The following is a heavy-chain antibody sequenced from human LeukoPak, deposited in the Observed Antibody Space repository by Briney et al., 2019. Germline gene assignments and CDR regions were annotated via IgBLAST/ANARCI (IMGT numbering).Heavy chain of an antibody. CDR2: ISSSSSYI. CDR3: ARFEDYDFWSGPSYYYYGMDV. CDR1: GFTFSSYS. Sequence: GGSLRLSCAASGFTFSSYSMNRVRQAPGKGLEWVSSISSSSSYIYYADSVKGRFTISRDNAKNSLYLQMNSLRAEDTAVYYCARFEDYDFWSGPSYYYYGMDVWGQGTTVTVSS. J-gene: IGHJ6*02. V-gene: IGHV3-21*01. D-gene: IGHD3-3*01.